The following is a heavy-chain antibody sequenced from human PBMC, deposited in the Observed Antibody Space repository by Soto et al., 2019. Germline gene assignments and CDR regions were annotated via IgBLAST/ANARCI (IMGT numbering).Heavy chain of an antibody. V-gene: IGHV3-30*02. CDR3: ARGLDYDSSGYYLDF. Sequence: GGSLRLSCAASGFTFSTYGIHWVRQAPGKGLEWVAFIQYHGINKDYADSVKGRFTISRDNSRNTLYLQMNSLRAEDTAVYYCARGLDYDSSGYYLDFWGQGALVTVS. D-gene: IGHD3-22*01. J-gene: IGHJ4*02. CDR2: IQYHGINK. CDR1: GFTFSTYG.